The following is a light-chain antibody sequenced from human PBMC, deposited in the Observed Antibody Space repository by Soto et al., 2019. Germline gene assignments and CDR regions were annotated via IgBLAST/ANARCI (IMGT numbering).Light chain of an antibody. CDR2: GAY. CDR3: QQYGRSPGLFA. CDR1: QSVSSSY. V-gene: IGKV3-20*01. Sequence: EIVLTQSPGTLSLSPGERATLSCRASQSVSSSYLAWYQQKPGQAPRLLIYGAYSRATGIPDRFSGSGSGTDFTLTITRLEPADFAVYYCQQYGRSPGLFALGPGTKVDIK. J-gene: IGKJ3*01.